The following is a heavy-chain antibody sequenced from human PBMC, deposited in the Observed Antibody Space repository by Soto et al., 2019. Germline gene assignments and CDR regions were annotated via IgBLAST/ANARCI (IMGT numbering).Heavy chain of an antibody. V-gene: IGHV3-48*03. Sequence: GGSLRLSCAASGFTFSSHEMNWVRQAPGKGLEWISYISGSGVTTYYADSVRGRFIVSRDDAQESLFLQMNSLRVEDTAIYYCARGGVYWGQGTLVTVSS. D-gene: IGHD2-8*01. CDR3: ARGGVY. CDR2: ISGSGVTT. CDR1: GFTFSSHE. J-gene: IGHJ4*02.